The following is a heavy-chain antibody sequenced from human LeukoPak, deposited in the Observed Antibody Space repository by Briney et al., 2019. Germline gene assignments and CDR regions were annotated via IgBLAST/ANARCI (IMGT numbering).Heavy chain of an antibody. D-gene: IGHD5-24*01. J-gene: IGHJ4*02. CDR3: ARVEMATVFGYYFDY. Sequence: SETLSLTCAVSGGSISSGNWWSWVRQPPGKGLEWIGEIYHSGSTNYNPSLKSRVTISVDTSKNQFSLKLSSVTAADTAVYYCARVEMATVFGYYFDYWGQGTLVTVSS. CDR1: GGSISSGNW. V-gene: IGHV4-4*02. CDR2: IYHSGST.